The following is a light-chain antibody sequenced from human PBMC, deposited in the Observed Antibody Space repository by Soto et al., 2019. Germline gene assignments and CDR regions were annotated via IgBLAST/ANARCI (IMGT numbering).Light chain of an antibody. J-gene: IGKJ3*01. CDR1: QDISSA. V-gene: IGKV1-13*02. CDR3: QQFNIYPRT. CDR2: GAS. Sequence: AIQLTQSPSSLSASVGDRVTITCRASQDISSALAWYQHQPGKTPKSLMFGASSLESGVPSRFSGSGSGTDFTLTISSLQPEDFATYYCQQFNIYPRTFGPGTKIDVK.